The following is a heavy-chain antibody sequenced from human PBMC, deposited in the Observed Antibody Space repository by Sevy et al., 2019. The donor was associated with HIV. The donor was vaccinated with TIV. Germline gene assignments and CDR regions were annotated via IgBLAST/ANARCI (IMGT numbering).Heavy chain of an antibody. V-gene: IGHV1-18*01. CDR3: ARVANYDSSGYSQVGGYYFYMDV. CDR2: ISAYNGNT. CDR1: GYTFTNYD. J-gene: IGHJ6*03. D-gene: IGHD3-22*01. Sequence: ASVKVSCKPSGYTFTNYDITWVRQAPGQGLEWMGWISAYNGNTNYAQNLQGRVTMTTDTSTSTAYMELRSLRSDDTAVYFGARVANYDSSGYSQVGGYYFYMDVWGKGTTVTVSS.